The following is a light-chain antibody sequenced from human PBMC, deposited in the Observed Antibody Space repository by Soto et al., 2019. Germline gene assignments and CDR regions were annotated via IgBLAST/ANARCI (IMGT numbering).Light chain of an antibody. CDR1: QSVGSN. V-gene: IGKV3-15*01. Sequence: EIVMTQSPDTLSVSPGETATLSCRASQSVGSNLAWYQQKPGQAPRLLISDASTRAAGLPARFSGSGSGTEFTLTISSLQSEDFPVYYCQQSHNWPKTFGQGTKVDIK. CDR2: DAS. J-gene: IGKJ1*01. CDR3: QQSHNWPKT.